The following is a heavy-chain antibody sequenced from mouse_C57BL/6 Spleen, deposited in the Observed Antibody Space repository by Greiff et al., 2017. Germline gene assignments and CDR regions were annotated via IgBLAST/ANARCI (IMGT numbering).Heavy chain of an antibody. CDR3: ARRVYLSLDY. Sequence: QVQLKESGAELVKPGASVKISCKASGYTFTDYYINWVKQRPGQGLEWIGKIGPGSGSTYYNEKFKGKATFTADTSSNSAYMQLSRLTTEDSAIDYCARRVYLSLDYWGQGTSVTGSS. D-gene: IGHD2-10*02. CDR2: IGPGSGST. J-gene: IGHJ4*01. CDR1: GYTFTDYY. V-gene: IGHV1-77*01.